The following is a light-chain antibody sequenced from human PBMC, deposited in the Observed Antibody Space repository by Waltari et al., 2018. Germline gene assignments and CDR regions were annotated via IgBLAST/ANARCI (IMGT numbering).Light chain of an antibody. Sequence: QSALTQPASVSGSPRQSITISCTGTSSDIGGFNYVSWYQQHPGKAPRLIIFGASDRSSGVSNRFSGSKSGNTASLTISGLQAEDEADYYCSSFTRAKTWVFGGGTKVTVL. V-gene: IGLV2-14*03. J-gene: IGLJ3*02. CDR2: GAS. CDR1: SSDIGGFNY. CDR3: SSFTRAKTWV.